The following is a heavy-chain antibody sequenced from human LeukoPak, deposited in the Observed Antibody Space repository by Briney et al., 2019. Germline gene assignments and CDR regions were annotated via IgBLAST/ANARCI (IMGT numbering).Heavy chain of an antibody. D-gene: IGHD2-15*01. V-gene: IGHV3-20*04. J-gene: IGHJ6*03. Sequence: GGSLRLSCAASGFTFDDYGMSWVRQAPGKGLEWVSGINWNGGSTGYADSVKGRFTISRDNAKNSLYLQMNSLRAEDTALYYCTRLGSLLIPVSFTSPAYYYMDVWGKGTTVTVSS. CDR1: GFTFDDYG. CDR2: INWNGGST. CDR3: TRLGSLLIPVSFTSPAYYYMDV.